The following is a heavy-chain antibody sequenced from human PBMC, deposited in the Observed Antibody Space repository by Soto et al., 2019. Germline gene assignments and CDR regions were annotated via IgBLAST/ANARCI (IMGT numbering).Heavy chain of an antibody. Sequence: QVQLRESGPGLLKPSGALSLTCAVSGGSISSTNGWTWVRQSPGKGLEGIWEIYHTGSTNYIPSLKSRVTISVDKSKNPFSLKLDSVTAADTAVYSCAAHRVHTYGPLDYWGQGTLVTVSS. CDR3: AAHRVHTYGPLDY. CDR2: IYHTGST. J-gene: IGHJ4*02. V-gene: IGHV4-4*02. D-gene: IGHD5-18*01. CDR1: GGSISSTNG.